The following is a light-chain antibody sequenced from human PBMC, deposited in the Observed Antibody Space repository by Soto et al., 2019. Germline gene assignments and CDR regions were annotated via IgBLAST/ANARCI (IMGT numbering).Light chain of an antibody. CDR1: QSVSSSY. V-gene: IGKV3-20*01. Sequence: EIVLTQSPGTLSLSPGERATLSCRASQSVSSSYLAWYQQKPGQAPRLLIYGASSRATGIPDRFRGSGSVTEFTLTISRLEPEDFAVYYCQQYGSSPLYTFGQGTKLEIK. J-gene: IGKJ2*01. CDR2: GAS. CDR3: QQYGSSPLYT.